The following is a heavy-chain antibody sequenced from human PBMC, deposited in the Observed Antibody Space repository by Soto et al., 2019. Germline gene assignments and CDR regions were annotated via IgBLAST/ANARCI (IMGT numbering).Heavy chain of an antibody. Sequence: QVQLQESGPGLVKPSETLSLTCTVSGGSITSYNWNWLRQPPGKALEWIGYVYNSGSTNYNPALNRRVTISVDTSKNQLSLKVNSVTAADTAVYYCSRRAVVAVTGSLDNWLDPWGQGILVTVSS. D-gene: IGHD2-21*01. V-gene: IGHV4-59*01. J-gene: IGHJ5*02. CDR1: GGSITSYN. CDR2: VYNSGST. CDR3: SRRAVVAVTGSLDNWLDP.